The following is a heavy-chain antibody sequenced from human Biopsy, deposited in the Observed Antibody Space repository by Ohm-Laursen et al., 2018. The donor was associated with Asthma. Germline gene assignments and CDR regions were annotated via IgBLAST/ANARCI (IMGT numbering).Heavy chain of an antibody. CDR2: INPNRGGT. V-gene: IGHV1-2*06. CDR3: ARGQKSAGDRWFDP. J-gene: IGHJ5*02. Sequence: SVKASCKASGYTFIGCHIHWMRQAPGQGLEWMGRINPNRGGTNYAQKFQGRVTMTRDTSISTAYMEVSRLRSDDTAVYYCARGQKSAGDRWFDPWGQGTLVTVSS. D-gene: IGHD6-13*01. CDR1: GYTFIGCH.